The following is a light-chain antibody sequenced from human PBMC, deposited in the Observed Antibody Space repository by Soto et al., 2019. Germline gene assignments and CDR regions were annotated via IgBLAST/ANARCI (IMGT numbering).Light chain of an antibody. Sequence: EILLTQSPDTLSFSPWEVATLSCSASQSVSNDFLAWYQQKPGQAPRLLIYGASTRATDVPDRFSGSGSGADFTLSISRLEPEDFAVYYCQQYGSSPPRTFGQGTKVDIK. CDR3: QQYGSSPPRT. CDR2: GAS. CDR1: QSVSNDF. J-gene: IGKJ1*01. V-gene: IGKV3-20*01.